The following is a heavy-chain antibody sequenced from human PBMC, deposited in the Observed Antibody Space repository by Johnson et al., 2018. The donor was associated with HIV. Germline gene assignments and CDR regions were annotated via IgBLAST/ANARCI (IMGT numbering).Heavy chain of an antibody. D-gene: IGHD3-16*01. CDR3: ARRMFVGYHALDF. Sequence: QVQLVESGGGVVQPGRSLRLSCAASGFTFSSYAMHWVRQAPGKGLEWVAFIRYDGSNKYYADSVKGRFTISRDNSKNTLYLQMNSLRAEDTAVDYCARRMFVGYHALDFWGQGTVVSVPS. CDR1: GFTFSSYA. J-gene: IGHJ3*01. V-gene: IGHV3-30*04. CDR2: IRYDGSNK.